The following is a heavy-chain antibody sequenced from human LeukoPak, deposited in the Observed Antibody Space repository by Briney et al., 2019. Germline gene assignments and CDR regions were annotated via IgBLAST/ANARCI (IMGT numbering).Heavy chain of an antibody. CDR3: ARDLRDDGDYGTISPRDY. CDR1: GFTFSGYW. D-gene: IGHD4-17*01. Sequence: GGSLRLSCAASGFTFSGYWMSWISQAPGKGLEWVSSISSSSSYIYYADSVKGRFTISRDNAKNSLYLQMNSLRAEDTAVYYCARDLRDDGDYGTISPRDYWGQGTLVTVSS. CDR2: ISSSSSYI. V-gene: IGHV3-21*01. J-gene: IGHJ4*02.